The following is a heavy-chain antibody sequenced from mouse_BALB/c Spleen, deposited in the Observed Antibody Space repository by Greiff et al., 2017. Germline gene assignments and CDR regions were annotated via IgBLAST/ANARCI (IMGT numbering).Heavy chain of an antibody. CDR1: GFSLTSYG. Sequence: VHLVESGPGLVAPSQSLSITCTVSGFSLTSYGVHWVRQPPGKGLEWLGVIWAGGSTNYNSALMSRLSISKDNSKSQVFLKMNSLQTDDTAMYYCARDGVLRSPRGDYWGQGTSVTVSS. CDR2: IWAGGST. D-gene: IGHD1-1*01. J-gene: IGHJ4*01. CDR3: ARDGVLRSPRGDY. V-gene: IGHV2-9*02.